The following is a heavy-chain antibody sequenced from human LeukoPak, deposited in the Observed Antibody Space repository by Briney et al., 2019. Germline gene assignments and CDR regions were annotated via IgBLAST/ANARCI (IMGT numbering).Heavy chain of an antibody. Sequence: ASVKVSCKASGYTFTGYYMHWVRLAPGQGLEWMGWINPNSGGTNYAQKFQGRVTMTRDTSISTAYMELSRLRSDDTAVYYCARDIPIVVVPAAIEKYDYWGQGTLVTVSS. D-gene: IGHD2-2*01. CDR3: ARDIPIVVVPAAIEKYDY. CDR2: INPNSGGT. V-gene: IGHV1-2*02. CDR1: GYTFTGYY. J-gene: IGHJ4*02.